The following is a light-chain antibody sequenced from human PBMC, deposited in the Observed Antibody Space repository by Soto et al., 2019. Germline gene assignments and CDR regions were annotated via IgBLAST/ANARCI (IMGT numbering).Light chain of an antibody. Sequence: SYDLTQAPSVSVAPGQAATITCGGNNIGSEGVHWYQQKPGQAPVLVVYDDSDRPSGIPERFSGSNSGNTATLTISRVEAGDEADYYCQVWDTSRNHYVFGTGTKVTVL. V-gene: IGLV3-21*02. CDR3: QVWDTSRNHYV. CDR2: DDS. CDR1: NIGSEG. J-gene: IGLJ1*01.